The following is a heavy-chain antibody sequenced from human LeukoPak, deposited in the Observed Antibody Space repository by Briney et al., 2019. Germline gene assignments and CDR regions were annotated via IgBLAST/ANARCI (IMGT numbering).Heavy chain of an antibody. Sequence: PGRSLRLSCAASGFTFSSYGMHWVRQAPGKGLEWVAVIWYDGSNKYYADSVKGRFTISRDNSKNTLYLQMNSLRAEDTAVYYCARDFSGIQLWLWGQGTLVTVSS. CDR3: ARDFSGIQLWL. D-gene: IGHD5-18*01. CDR2: IWYDGSNK. J-gene: IGHJ4*02. V-gene: IGHV3-33*01. CDR1: GFTFSSYG.